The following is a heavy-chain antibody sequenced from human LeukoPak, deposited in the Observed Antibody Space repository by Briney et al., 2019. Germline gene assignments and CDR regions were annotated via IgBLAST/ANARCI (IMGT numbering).Heavy chain of an antibody. J-gene: IGHJ6*02. D-gene: IGHD3-10*01. CDR1: GGSFRGYF. Sequence: TPSETLSLTCAVYGGSFRGYFWSWIPQPPGKGLEWIGEISDSGSTKYNPSLESRVTISVDTSKNLLSLKLSSVTAADTAVYYCARVPPFLWFGESRTFYGMDVWGQGTTVTVSS. CDR2: ISDSGST. CDR3: ARVPPFLWFGESRTFYGMDV. V-gene: IGHV4-34*01.